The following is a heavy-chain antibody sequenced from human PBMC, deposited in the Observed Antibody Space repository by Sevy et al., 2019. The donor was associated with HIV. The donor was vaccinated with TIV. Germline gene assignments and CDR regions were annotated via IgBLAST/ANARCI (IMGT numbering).Heavy chain of an antibody. Sequence: SETLSLTCAVYGGSFSGYYWSWIRQPPGKGLEWIGEINHSGSTNYNPSLKSRVTISVDTSKNQFSLKLSSVTAADTAVYYCARTGAGNYYYYGMDVWDQGTTVTVSS. V-gene: IGHV4-34*01. CDR1: GGSFSGYY. D-gene: IGHD1-26*01. CDR3: ARTGAGNYYYYGMDV. CDR2: INHSGST. J-gene: IGHJ6*02.